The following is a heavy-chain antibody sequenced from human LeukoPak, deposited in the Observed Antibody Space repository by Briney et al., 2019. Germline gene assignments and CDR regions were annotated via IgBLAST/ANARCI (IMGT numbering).Heavy chain of an antibody. D-gene: IGHD2-21*02. CDR3: AKDPLAVTTRFDY. CDR2: ISGSGGST. CDR1: GCTFSSYA. J-gene: IGHJ4*02. V-gene: IGHV3-23*01. Sequence: GRSLRLSCAASGCTFSSYAMGWVHQAPGKGLEWVSAISGSGGSTYYADSVKGRFTISRDNSKNTLYLQMNSLRAGDTAVYYCAKDPLAVTTRFDYWGQGTLVTVSS.